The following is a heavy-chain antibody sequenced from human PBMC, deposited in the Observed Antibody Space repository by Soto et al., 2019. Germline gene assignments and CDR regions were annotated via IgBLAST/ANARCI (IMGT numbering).Heavy chain of an antibody. Sequence: SETLSLTCAVSGGSTSSSNWWSWVRQSPGKGLEWIGEIYHSGSTNYNPSLKSRVTISVDKSKNQFSLKLSSVTAADTAVYYCARINNGAWQPIDYGGQGTLVTVSS. D-gene: IGHD4-17*01. CDR3: ARINNGAWQPIDY. J-gene: IGHJ4*02. CDR1: GGSTSSSNW. V-gene: IGHV4-4*02. CDR2: IYHSGST.